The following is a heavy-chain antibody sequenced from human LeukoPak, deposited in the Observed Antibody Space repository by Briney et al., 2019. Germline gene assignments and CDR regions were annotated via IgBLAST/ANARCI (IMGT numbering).Heavy chain of an antibody. V-gene: IGHV1-24*01. Sequence: ASVKVSCKVSGHTLSELPMYWVRQAPGEGLEWMGGFDPENDERIYAQKFRGRVTMTEDASTNTAYMELSSLRSDDTAVYYCATEVTSIVPDYWGQGTLVTVSS. CDR2: FDPENDER. CDR3: ATEVTSIVPDY. D-gene: IGHD2-21*02. CDR1: GHTLSELP. J-gene: IGHJ4*02.